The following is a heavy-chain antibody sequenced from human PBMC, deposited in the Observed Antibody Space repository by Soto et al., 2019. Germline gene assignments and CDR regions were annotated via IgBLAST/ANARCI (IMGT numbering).Heavy chain of an antibody. CDR3: VRQYCSGGTWYPSVAFDI. Sequence: TSETLSLTCTVSGGSISSISYYWVWIRQPPGKGLEWIGNIYYSGSTYYNPSLKSRVTISVDMSKNQFSLRLSSVTAADTAVYYCVRQYCSGGTWYPSVAFDIWGQGTMVT. D-gene: IGHD2-15*01. CDR2: IYYSGST. V-gene: IGHV4-39*01. J-gene: IGHJ3*02. CDR1: GGSISSISYY.